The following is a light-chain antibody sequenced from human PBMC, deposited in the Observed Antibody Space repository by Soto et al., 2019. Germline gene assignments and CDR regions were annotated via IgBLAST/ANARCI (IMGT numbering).Light chain of an antibody. V-gene: IGKV3-11*01. Sequence: EIVLTQSPYTLSFSPWERAALSFMASQSVSSYLAWYQQKPGQAPRLLIYDASNRATGIPARFSGSGSGTDFTLTISSLEPEDFAVYYCQQRSNWPPITFGQGTRL. CDR3: QQRSNWPPIT. CDR2: DAS. CDR1: QSVSSY. J-gene: IGKJ5*01.